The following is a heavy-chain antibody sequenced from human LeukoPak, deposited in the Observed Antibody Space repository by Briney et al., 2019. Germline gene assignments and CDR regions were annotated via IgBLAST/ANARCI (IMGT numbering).Heavy chain of an antibody. J-gene: IGHJ4*02. CDR3: ARDLGHSGYDLYDY. CDR1: GITFSKYW. Sequence: VGSLRLPCVDSGITFSKYWMNWVRQAPGKGLEWVANMKHDGNEKHYVDSVEGRFTISRDNAKSSLYLQMNNLRAEDTAVYYCARDLGHSGYDLYDYWGQGTLVTVSS. V-gene: IGHV3-7*01. CDR2: MKHDGNEK. D-gene: IGHD5-12*01.